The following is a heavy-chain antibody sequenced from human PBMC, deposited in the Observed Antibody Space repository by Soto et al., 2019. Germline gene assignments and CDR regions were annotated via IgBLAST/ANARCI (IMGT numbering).Heavy chain of an antibody. CDR1: GGSLGDVY. V-gene: IGHV4-59*08. Sequence: QVKLQESGRGLVKPSETLSLSCTVSGGSLGDVYWTWIRQPPGKEMEWIGYISTTGVTNYSPSLKSRVTMSTDTSKKQFSLNLSSVTAADTAIYFCARHGGDVVMVRDWVQGIQVTVSS. D-gene: IGHD2-21*01. CDR3: ARHGGDVVMVRD. J-gene: IGHJ4*02. CDR2: ISTTGVT.